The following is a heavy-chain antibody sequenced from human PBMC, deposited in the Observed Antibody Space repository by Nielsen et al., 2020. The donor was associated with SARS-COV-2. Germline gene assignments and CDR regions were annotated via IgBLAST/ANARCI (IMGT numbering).Heavy chain of an antibody. V-gene: IGHV4-39*01. CDR1: GGSISSSSYY. D-gene: IGHD5-24*01. CDR2: IYYSGST. CDR3: ARLGGGMATIRD. J-gene: IGHJ4*02. Sequence: SETLSLTCTVSGGSISSSSYYWGWIRQPPGKGLEWIGSIYYSGSTYYNPSLKSRVTISVDTSKNQLSLKLSSVTAADTAVYYCARLGGGMATIRDWGQGTLVTVSS.